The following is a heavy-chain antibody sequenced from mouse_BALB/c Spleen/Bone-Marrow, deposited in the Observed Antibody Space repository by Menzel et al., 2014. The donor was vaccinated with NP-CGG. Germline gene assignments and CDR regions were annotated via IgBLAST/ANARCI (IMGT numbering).Heavy chain of an antibody. Sequence: ESGAELVRPGTSVKMSCKAAGYTFTNYWIGWVKQRPGHGLEWIGDIHPGDNYTNYDEKFKGKATPTADTSSSTAYMQLSSLTSEDSAIYYCTREGYDNTWFAYWGQGTLVTVSA. J-gene: IGHJ3*01. V-gene: IGHV1-63*02. CDR1: GYTFTNYW. CDR2: IHPGDNYT. D-gene: IGHD2-3*01. CDR3: TREGYDNTWFAY.